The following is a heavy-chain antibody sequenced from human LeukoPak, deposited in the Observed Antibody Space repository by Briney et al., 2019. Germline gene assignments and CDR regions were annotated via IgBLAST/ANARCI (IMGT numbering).Heavy chain of an antibody. CDR1: EFSVGSNY. J-gene: IGHJ4*02. CDR3: ARQKYLRGPDVEYFDY. CDR2: IYSGGST. V-gene: IGHV3-66*04. D-gene: IGHD5/OR15-5a*01. Sequence: GGSLRLSCAASEFSVGSNYMTWVRQAPGKGLEWVSLIYSGGSTYYADSVKGRFTISRDNSKNTLYLQMNSLRAEDTAVYYCARQKYLRGPDVEYFDYWGQGTLVTVSS.